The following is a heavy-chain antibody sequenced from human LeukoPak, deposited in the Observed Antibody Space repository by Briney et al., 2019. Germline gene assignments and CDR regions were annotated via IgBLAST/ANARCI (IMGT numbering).Heavy chain of an antibody. J-gene: IGHJ4*02. Sequence: QTGGSLRLSCAASDFTVSRNYMSWVRQAPGKGLEWVSVIYSGGTTKYADSVKGRLTISRDNSKNTLYLQMNSLRVEDTALYYCASRSGGDYPYFDYWGQGTLVTVSS. V-gene: IGHV3-53*01. CDR2: IYSGGTT. D-gene: IGHD4-17*01. CDR3: ASRSGGDYPYFDY. CDR1: DFTVSRNY.